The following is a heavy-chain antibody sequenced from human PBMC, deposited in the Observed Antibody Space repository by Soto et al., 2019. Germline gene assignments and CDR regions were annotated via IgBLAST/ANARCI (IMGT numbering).Heavy chain of an antibody. CDR1: GVPISSTWYK. CDR3: ARQESY. Sequence: SETLYPTSYVSGVPISSTWYKWSWIRQPPGKGLDWIDTLDYSATAHYNPPLKSRFNISADPSKNQASLTLTSVTAADTAVYYCARQESYCGQGALVTVS. D-gene: IGHD3-10*01. CDR2: LDYSATA. V-gene: IGHV4-39*01. J-gene: IGHJ4*02.